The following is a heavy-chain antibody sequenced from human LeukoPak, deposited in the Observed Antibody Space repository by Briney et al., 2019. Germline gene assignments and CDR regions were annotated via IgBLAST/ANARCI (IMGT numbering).Heavy chain of an antibody. V-gene: IGHV1-69*05. Sequence: GASVKVSCKASGGTFSSYAISWVRQAPGQGLEWMGGIIPIFGTANYAQKFQGRVTITTDESTSTAYMELSSLRSEDTAVYYCARGGITGTKTNWFDPWGQGTLVTVSS. CDR2: IIPIFGTA. CDR1: GGTFSSYA. D-gene: IGHD1-20*01. CDR3: ARGGITGTKTNWFDP. J-gene: IGHJ5*02.